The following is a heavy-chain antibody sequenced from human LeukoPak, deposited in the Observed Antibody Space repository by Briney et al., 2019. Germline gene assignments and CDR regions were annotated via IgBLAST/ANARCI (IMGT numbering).Heavy chain of an antibody. D-gene: IGHD6-13*01. Sequence: GESLKISCKGSGYRFTSYWIAWVRQMPGKGLESMGIIYPGDSDTRYSPSFQGQVNISADKSISTAYLQWSSLKASDTAMYYCARGLGYSGSWYFDYWGQGTLVTVSS. V-gene: IGHV5-51*01. CDR3: ARGLGYSGSWYFDY. J-gene: IGHJ4*02. CDR2: IYPGDSDT. CDR1: GYRFTSYW.